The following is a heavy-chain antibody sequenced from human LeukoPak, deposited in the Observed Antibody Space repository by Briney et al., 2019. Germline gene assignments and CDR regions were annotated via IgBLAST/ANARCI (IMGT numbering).Heavy chain of an antibody. CDR1: GFTFSSYS. CDR2: ISSSSSYI. J-gene: IGHJ4*02. CDR3: ASLGQWLVRDY. V-gene: IGHV3-21*01. Sequence: PGGSLRLSCAASGFTFSSYSMNWVRQAPGKGLEWVSSISSSSSYIYYADSVRGRFTISRDNAKNSLYLQMNSLRAEDTAVYYCASLGQWLVRDYWGQGTLVTVSS. D-gene: IGHD6-19*01.